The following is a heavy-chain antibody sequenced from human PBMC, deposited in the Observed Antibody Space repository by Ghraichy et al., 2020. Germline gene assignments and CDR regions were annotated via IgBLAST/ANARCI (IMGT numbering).Heavy chain of an antibody. CDR1: GFTFSSYG. V-gene: IGHV3-30*18. Sequence: GGSLRLSRAASGFTFSSYGMHWVRQAPGKGLEWVAVISYDGSNKYYADSVKGRFTISRDNSKNTLYLQMNSLRAEDTAVYYCAKDGTSGYSYGVDYYYGMDVWGQGTTVTVSS. J-gene: IGHJ6*02. CDR3: AKDGTSGYSYGVDYYYGMDV. D-gene: IGHD5-18*01. CDR2: ISYDGSNK.